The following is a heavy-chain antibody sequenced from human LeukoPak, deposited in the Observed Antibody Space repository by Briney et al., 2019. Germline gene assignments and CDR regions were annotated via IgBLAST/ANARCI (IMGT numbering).Heavy chain of an antibody. J-gene: IGHJ4*02. CDR1: GFTFSSYA. CDR2: ISGSGGST. CDR3: AKVYDSSGYYFNY. D-gene: IGHD3-22*01. V-gene: IGHV3-23*01. Sequence: PGGSLRLSCAASGFTFSSYAMSWARQAPGKGLEWVSAISGSGGSTYYADSVKGRFTISRDKSKNTLYLQMNSLRAEDTAVYYCAKVYDSSGYYFNYWGQGTLVTVS.